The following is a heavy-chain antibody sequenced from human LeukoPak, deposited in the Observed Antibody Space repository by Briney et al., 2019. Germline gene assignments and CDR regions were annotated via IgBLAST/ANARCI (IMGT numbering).Heavy chain of an antibody. CDR2: ISAYNGNT. V-gene: IGHV1-18*01. D-gene: IGHD6-13*01. CDR3: ARIAAAGIACDY. CDR1: GYTFTSYG. Sequence: ASVKVSCKASGYTFTSYGINWVRQAPGQGLEWTGWISAYNGNTNYAQKLQGRVTVTTDTSTSTAYMELRSLRSDDTAVYYCARIAAAGIACDYWGQGTLVTVSS. J-gene: IGHJ4*02.